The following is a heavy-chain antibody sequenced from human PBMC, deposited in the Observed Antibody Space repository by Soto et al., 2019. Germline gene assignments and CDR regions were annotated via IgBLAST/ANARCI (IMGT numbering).Heavy chain of an antibody. D-gene: IGHD2-2*01. CDR1: GGTFSSYT. J-gene: IGHJ6*03. CDR2: IIPILGIA. Sequence: SVKVSCKASGGTFSSYTISWVRQAPGQGLEWMGRIIPILGIANYAQKFQGRVTITADKSTSTAYMELSSLRSEDTAVYYCASTYPKGYCSSTSCYDVYYYYYMDVWGKGTTVTVSS. CDR3: ASTYPKGYCSSTSCYDVYYYYYMDV. V-gene: IGHV1-69*02.